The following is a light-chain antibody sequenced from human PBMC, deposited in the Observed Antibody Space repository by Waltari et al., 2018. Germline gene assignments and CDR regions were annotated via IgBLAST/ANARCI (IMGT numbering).Light chain of an antibody. J-gene: IGLJ3*02. CDR1: RFEGQY. V-gene: IGLV3-21*01. CDR2: DGA. Sequence: SSMVTQPPSVSVAPGQTDRITCEGDRFEGQYVQWYQQKPGQAPVMVLYDGANRPSGIPDRFSGSKSGIPATLAVTGVEPGDEADYYCRVCGNSSDHPEFGGGTKLTVL. CDR3: RVCGNSSDHPE.